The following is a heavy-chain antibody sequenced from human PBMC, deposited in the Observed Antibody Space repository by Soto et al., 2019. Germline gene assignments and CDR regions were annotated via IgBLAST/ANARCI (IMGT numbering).Heavy chain of an antibody. D-gene: IGHD5-18*01. CDR3: ARDQEWIQLWLTDYYYYGMDV. CDR2: ISAYNGNT. V-gene: IGHV1-18*01. Sequence: AASVKVSCKASGYTFTSYGISWVRQAPGQGLEWMGWISAYNGNTNYAQKLQGRVTMTTDTSTSTAYMDLRSLRSDDTAVYYCARDQEWIQLWLTDYYYYGMDVWGQGTTVTVSS. J-gene: IGHJ6*02. CDR1: GYTFTSYG.